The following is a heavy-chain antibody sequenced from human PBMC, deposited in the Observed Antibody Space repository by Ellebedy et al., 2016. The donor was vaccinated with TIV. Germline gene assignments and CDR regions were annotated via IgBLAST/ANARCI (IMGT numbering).Heavy chain of an antibody. CDR2: INPSGGST. CDR1: GYTFTSYY. V-gene: IGHV1-46*04. Sequence: ASVKVSCKASGYTFTSYYMHWVRQAPGQGLEWMGIINPSGGSTSYAQKLQGRVTMTRDTSTSTVYMELSSLRSEDTAVYYCAAGYSSGWYVEDWGQGTLVTVSS. J-gene: IGHJ4*02. D-gene: IGHD6-19*01. CDR3: AAGYSSGWYVED.